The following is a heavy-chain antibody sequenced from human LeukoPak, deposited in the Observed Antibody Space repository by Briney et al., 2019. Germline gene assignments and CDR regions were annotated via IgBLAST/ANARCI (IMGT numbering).Heavy chain of an antibody. Sequence: PSETLSLTSTVSGGSISSYYWSWIRQPPGKGLEWIGYIYYSGSTNYNPSLKSRVTISVDTSKNQFSLKLSSVTAADTAVYYCARFGELIGTSFDYWGQGTLVTVSS. V-gene: IGHV4-59*01. CDR3: ARFGELIGTSFDY. CDR2: IYYSGST. D-gene: IGHD3-10*01. CDR1: GGSISSYY. J-gene: IGHJ4*02.